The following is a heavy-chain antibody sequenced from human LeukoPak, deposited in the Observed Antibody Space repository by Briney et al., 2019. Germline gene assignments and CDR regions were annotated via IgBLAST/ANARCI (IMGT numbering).Heavy chain of an antibody. D-gene: IGHD3-3*01. Sequence: ASVNVSCTASGYTFTSYGISWVRQAPGQGLEWMGWISAYNGNTNYAQKLQGRVTMTTDTSTSTAYMELRSLRSDDTAVYYCARGREWLLRLDAFDIWGQGTMVTISS. CDR3: ARGREWLLRLDAFDI. V-gene: IGHV1-18*01. J-gene: IGHJ3*02. CDR2: ISAYNGNT. CDR1: GYTFTSYG.